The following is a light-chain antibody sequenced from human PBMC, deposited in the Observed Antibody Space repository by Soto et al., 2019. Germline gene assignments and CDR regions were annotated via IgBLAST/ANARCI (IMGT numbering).Light chain of an antibody. CDR3: HRYNSVPLT. CDR1: QGIGNF. J-gene: IGKJ4*01. CDR2: AAS. Sequence: DIPMTQSPSSLSASLGDTVTITCRASQGIGNFLAWYQQKPGDVPKLLIYAASTVQSGGPSRFSGSGSGTDFTLTISSLQPEDVATYFCHRYNSVPLTFGGGTKVDIK. V-gene: IGKV1-27*01.